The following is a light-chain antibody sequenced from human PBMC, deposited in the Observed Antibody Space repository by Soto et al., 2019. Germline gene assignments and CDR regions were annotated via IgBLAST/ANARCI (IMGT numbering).Light chain of an antibody. CDR2: EGT. J-gene: IGLJ2*01. CDR1: SSDVGSYNL. V-gene: IGLV2-14*02. CDR3: ATWDGSLPGEV. Sequence: QSALTQPASVSGSPGQSITISCTGTSSDVGSYNLVSWYQQHPGKAPKLMIYEGTKRPSGIPDRFSGSKSGTSGTLDITGLQTGDEADYYCATWDGSLPGEVFGGGTKLTVL.